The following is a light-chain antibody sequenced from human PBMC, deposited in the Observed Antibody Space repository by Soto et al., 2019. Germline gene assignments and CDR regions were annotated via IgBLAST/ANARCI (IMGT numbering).Light chain of an antibody. V-gene: IGLV2-14*01. J-gene: IGLJ1*01. CDR1: SSDVGGYNY. Sequence: QSVLTQPASVSGSPGQSITISCTGTSSDVGGYNYVSWYQQHPGKAPKLMIYEVSNRPSGVSNRFSGSKSGNTASLTISGLKAEDEADYYCSSYTSSSIDYVFGTGTKVNVL. CDR2: EVS. CDR3: SSYTSSSIDYV.